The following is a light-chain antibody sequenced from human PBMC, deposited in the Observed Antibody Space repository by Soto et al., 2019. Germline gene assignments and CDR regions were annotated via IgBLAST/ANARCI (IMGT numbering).Light chain of an antibody. Sequence: DVQMTQSPPSLSSSVGDSVTLTCRTSQTIAKSLTWYQQKPGKSPKLLIHNAVNLESGVPSRFSGSRSGTDFTLSISSLQPDDFATYICQQRYSIPFTFGHGTKVE. V-gene: IGKV1-39*01. CDR2: NAV. J-gene: IGKJ2*01. CDR1: QTIAKS. CDR3: QQRYSIPFT.